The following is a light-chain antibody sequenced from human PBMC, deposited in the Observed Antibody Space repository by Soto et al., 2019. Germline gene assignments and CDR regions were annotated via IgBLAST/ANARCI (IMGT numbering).Light chain of an antibody. V-gene: IGLV2-14*01. Sequence: QSVLTQPASVSGSPGQSIAISCAGTSSDIGNYNRVSWYQQYPGKAPKLLIYEVSNRPSGVSDRFSGSKSGNTASLTISGLQAEDEADYYCNSYTTTGTYVFGTGTKSPS. J-gene: IGLJ1*01. CDR2: EVS. CDR3: NSYTTTGTYV. CDR1: SSDIGNYNR.